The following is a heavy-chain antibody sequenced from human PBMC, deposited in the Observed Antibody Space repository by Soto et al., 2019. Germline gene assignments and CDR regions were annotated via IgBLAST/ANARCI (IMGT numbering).Heavy chain of an antibody. D-gene: IGHD6-13*01. J-gene: IGHJ4*02. CDR2: INERGDAT. V-gene: IGHV3-23*01. CDR1: GFSFSSFA. Sequence: EVQLLESGGGLVQPGGSLRLPCAASGFSFSSFAMSWVRQTPGKGLEWVSGINERGDATYYADSVRGRFTISRDNSKNTLFLQMDSLRAEDTAVYYCAKESAATGIHFFDHWGQGTLVTVSS. CDR3: AKESAATGIHFFDH.